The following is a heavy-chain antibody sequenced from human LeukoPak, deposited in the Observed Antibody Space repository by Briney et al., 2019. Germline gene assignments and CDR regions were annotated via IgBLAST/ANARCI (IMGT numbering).Heavy chain of an antibody. D-gene: IGHD6-6*01. J-gene: IGHJ3*01. CDR2: IYYSGST. Sequence: SETLSLTCTVSGGSISSYYWNWIRQPPGKGLEWIGFIYYSGSTNYNPSLKSRVTTLVDTSKNQFSLRLSSVTAADTAVYYCAREYSSSSGRRAFDFWGQGTMVTVSS. CDR3: AREYSSSSGRRAFDF. V-gene: IGHV4-59*08. CDR1: GGSISSYY.